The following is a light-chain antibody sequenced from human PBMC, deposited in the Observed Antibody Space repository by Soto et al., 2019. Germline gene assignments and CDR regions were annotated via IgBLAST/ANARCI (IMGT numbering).Light chain of an antibody. Sequence: SQRTQSPSSLSASVGDRVTITCRASQGISTYLNWYQQKPGKAPKLLIYAASSLQSGVPSRFSGSGSGTDFTLTISSLQPEDFATYYCQQRETFGQGTKVDIK. CDR2: AAS. CDR3: QQRET. V-gene: IGKV1-39*01. CDR1: QGISTY. J-gene: IGKJ1*01.